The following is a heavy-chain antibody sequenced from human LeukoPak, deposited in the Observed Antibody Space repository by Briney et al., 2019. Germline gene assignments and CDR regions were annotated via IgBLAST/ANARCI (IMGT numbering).Heavy chain of an antibody. J-gene: IGHJ5*02. D-gene: IGHD2-2*01. CDR1: GGSISSYY. V-gene: IGHV4-59*01. CDR3: ARVYQLPSFDP. Sequence: SETLSLTCTVSGGSISSYYWSWIRQPPGKGLEWIGYIYYSGSTNYNPSLKSRVTISVDTSKNQFSLKLSSVTAADTAVYYCARVYQLPSFDPWGQGTLVTVSS. CDR2: IYYSGST.